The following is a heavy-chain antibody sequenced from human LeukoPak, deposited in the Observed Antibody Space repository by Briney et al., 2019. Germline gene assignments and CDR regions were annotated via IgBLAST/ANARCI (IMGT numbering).Heavy chain of an antibody. Sequence: GGSLRLSCAASGFTFSSYGMHWVRQAPGKGLEWVAFIRYDGSNKYYADSVKGRFTISRDNSKNTLYLQMNSLRAEDTAVYYCAKEGITARPLDYWGQGTLVTVPS. D-gene: IGHD6-6*01. CDR1: GFTFSSYG. CDR3: AKEGITARPLDY. CDR2: IRYDGSNK. J-gene: IGHJ4*02. V-gene: IGHV3-30*02.